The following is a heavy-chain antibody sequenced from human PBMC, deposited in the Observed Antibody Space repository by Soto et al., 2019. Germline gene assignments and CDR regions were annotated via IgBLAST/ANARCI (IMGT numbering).Heavy chain of an antibody. J-gene: IGHJ4*02. CDR1: GYSFTSYW. D-gene: IGHD2-2*02. CDR2: IYLGDSDT. CDR3: ARQTYCSSTSCYTVDS. Sequence: GESLKISCNGSGYSFTSYWIGWVRQMPGKGLEWMGIIYLGDSDTRYSPSFQGQFTISADKSISTAYLQWSSLKASDTAMYYCARQTYCSSTSCYTVDSWGQGKLVTVSS. V-gene: IGHV5-51*01.